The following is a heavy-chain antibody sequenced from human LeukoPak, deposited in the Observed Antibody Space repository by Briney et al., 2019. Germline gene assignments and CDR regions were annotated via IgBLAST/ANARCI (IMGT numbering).Heavy chain of an antibody. CDR2: ITGSSSTI. CDR1: GFTFSTYS. V-gene: IGHV3-48*01. J-gene: IGHJ4*02. Sequence: GGSLRLSCAASGFTFSTYSMNWVRQAPGKGLEWVSYITGSSSTIYHADSVKGRFTISRDNAKNSLYLQMNSLRAEDTAVYYCARRFDSWGQGTLVTVSS. CDR3: ARRFDS.